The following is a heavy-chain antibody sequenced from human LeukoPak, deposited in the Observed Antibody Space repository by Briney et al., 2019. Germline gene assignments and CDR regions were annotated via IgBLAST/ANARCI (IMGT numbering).Heavy chain of an antibody. CDR1: GFTFSSYA. Sequence: GRSLRLSCAASGFTFSSYAMHWVRQAPGKGLEWVAVISYDGSNKYYADSVKGRFTISRDNSKNTLYLQMNSLRAEDTAVYFCARDDHPRRSVCFGSANDPLVGASDIWGQGTMVTVSS. J-gene: IGHJ3*02. D-gene: IGHD3-10*01. CDR3: ARDDHPRRSVCFGSANDPLVGASDI. CDR2: ISYDGSNK. V-gene: IGHV3-30*04.